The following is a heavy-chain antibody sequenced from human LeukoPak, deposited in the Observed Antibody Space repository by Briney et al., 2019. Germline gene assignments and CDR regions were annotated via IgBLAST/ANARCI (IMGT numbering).Heavy chain of an antibody. CDR2: ISSSGTIM. CDR1: GFFFGDYN. CDR3: AKDLAWSGSYHRPLYDY. D-gene: IGHD1-26*01. J-gene: IGHJ4*02. Sequence: GGSLRLSCAASGFFFGDYNMNWVRQAPGKGLEWLSYISSSGTIMHYGDSVKGRFTIFRDNVKDSLFLQMNSLRAEDTAVYYCAKDLAWSGSYHRPLYDYWGQGTLVTVSS. V-gene: IGHV3-48*01.